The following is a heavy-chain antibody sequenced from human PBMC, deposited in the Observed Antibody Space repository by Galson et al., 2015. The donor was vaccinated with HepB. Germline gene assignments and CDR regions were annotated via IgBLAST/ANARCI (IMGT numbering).Heavy chain of an antibody. CDR2: FKSKTDGGTA. CDR1: GFTFSNVW. J-gene: IGHJ4*02. D-gene: IGHD2-2*02. CDR3: ITEKGAIQEWKGAFDF. Sequence: SLRLSCAASGFTFSNVWMSWVRQAPGKGLEWVGRFKSKTDGGTADYAAPVNGRFTISRDDSKNTLYLQMNSLKIEDTAVYYCITEKGAIQEWKGAFDFWGQGTLVTVSS. V-gene: IGHV3-15*01.